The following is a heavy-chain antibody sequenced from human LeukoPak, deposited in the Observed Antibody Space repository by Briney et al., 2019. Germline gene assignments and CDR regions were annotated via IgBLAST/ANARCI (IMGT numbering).Heavy chain of an antibody. J-gene: IGHJ4*02. D-gene: IGHD3-10*01. CDR1: GGSISSSSYY. CDR3: ARRFRYGSGRYFDY. V-gene: IGHV4-39*07. Sequence: SETLSLTCTVSGGSISSSSYYWGWIRQPPGKGLEWIGSIYHSGSTYYNPSLKSRVTISVDTSKNQFSLKLSSVTAADTAVYYCARRFRYGSGRYFDYWGQGTLVTVSS. CDR2: IYHSGST.